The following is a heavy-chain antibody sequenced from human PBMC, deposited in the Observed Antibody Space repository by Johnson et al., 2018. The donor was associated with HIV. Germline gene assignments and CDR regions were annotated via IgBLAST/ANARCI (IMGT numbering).Heavy chain of an antibody. V-gene: IGHV3-30*19. Sequence: QVQLVESGGGVVQPGGSLRLSCAASGFNFNTYSMHWVRQAPGNGLEWLAFVSYNGIHVYYSDSVRGRFTISRDISKNTLYLQMNSLSTEDTAVYYCARVRGGTGHGAFDIWGQGTMVTVSS. J-gene: IGHJ3*02. CDR2: VSYNGIHV. CDR3: ARVRGGTGHGAFDI. CDR1: GFNFNTYS.